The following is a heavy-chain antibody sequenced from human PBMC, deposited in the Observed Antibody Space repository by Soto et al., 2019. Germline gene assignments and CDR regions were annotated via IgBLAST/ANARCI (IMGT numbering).Heavy chain of an antibody. Sequence: QVQLVQSGAEVKKPGASVKVSCKASGYTFTSYDINWVRQATGQGLEWMGWMNPNSGNTGYAQKFQGRVTMTRNTYIRTAYMELSSLRSEDTAVYYCARGVIRSSPYHYYYMDVWGKGTTVTVSS. J-gene: IGHJ6*03. V-gene: IGHV1-8*01. CDR2: MNPNSGNT. CDR3: ARGVIRSSPYHYYYMDV. D-gene: IGHD6-6*01. CDR1: GYTFTSYD.